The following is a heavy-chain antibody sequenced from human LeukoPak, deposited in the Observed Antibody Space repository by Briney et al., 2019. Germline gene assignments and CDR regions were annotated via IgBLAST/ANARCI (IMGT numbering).Heavy chain of an antibody. J-gene: IGHJ4*02. CDR2: IYPGDSDT. CDR1: GYSFTSYW. V-gene: IGHV5-51*01. CDR3: ARITIDSSGYYLFGY. Sequence: GESLKISCKGSGYSFTSYWIGWVRQMPGKGLEWMGIIYPGDSDTRYSPSFQGQVTISADKSISTAYLQWSSLKASDTAMYYCARITIDSSGYYLFGYWGQGTLVTVPS. D-gene: IGHD3-22*01.